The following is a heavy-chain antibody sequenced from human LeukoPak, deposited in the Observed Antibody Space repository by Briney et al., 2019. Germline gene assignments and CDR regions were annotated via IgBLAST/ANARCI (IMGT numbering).Heavy chain of an antibody. CDR3: ARGHFRDCSSTSCYIWFDP. J-gene: IGHJ5*02. V-gene: IGHV1-2*02. D-gene: IGHD2-2*02. CDR1: GYTFTGYY. CDR2: INPNSGGT. Sequence: ASVKVSCKASGYTFTGYYMHWVRQAPGQGLEWMGWINPNSGGTNYAQKFQGRVTMTMDTSISTAYMELSRLRSDDTAVYYCARGHFRDCSSTSCYIWFDPWGQGTLVTVSS.